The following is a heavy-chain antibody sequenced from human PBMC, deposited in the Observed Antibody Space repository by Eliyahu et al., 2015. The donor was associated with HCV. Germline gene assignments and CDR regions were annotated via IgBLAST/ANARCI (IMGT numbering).Heavy chain of an antibody. J-gene: IGHJ5*02. CDR2: IGWDDDK. V-gene: IGHV2-70*15. D-gene: IGHD1-26*01. Sequence: QVTLRESGPALVKPTQTLTLTCTFSGFSLSTSGMCVSWIRHQPPGKALEWLASIGWDDDKYYSSSLKTRLTISKDTSKNRVVLTMTNMDPVDTGTYYCARMRVGATANWFDPWGQGTLVTVSS. CDR3: ARMRVGATANWFDP. CDR1: GFSLSTSGMC.